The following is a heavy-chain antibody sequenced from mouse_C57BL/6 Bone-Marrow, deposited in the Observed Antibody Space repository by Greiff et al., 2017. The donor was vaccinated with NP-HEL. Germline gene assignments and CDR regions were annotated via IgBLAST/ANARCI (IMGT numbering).Heavy chain of an antibody. CDR1: YTFSRRVH. D-gene: IGHD2-12*01. J-gene: IGHJ3*01. Sequence: VQLQQSGPELARPWASVKISCQAFYTFSRRVHFAIRDTNSWMQWVKQRPGQGLEWIGAIYPGIGDTSSNQTFKGKATLTADKSSSTAYMQLSGQTAEDSAVYCCGWGGDSPFAYWGQGTLVTVAA. CDR3: AEDSAVYCCGWGGDSPFAY. V-gene: IGHV1-87*01. CDR2: GQGLEWIG.